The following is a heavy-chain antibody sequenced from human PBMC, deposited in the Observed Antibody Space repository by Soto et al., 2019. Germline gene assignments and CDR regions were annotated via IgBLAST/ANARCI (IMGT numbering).Heavy chain of an antibody. J-gene: IGHJ5*02. CDR1: GGSVTSHY. CDR3: ARESAGSGRNNWFDP. V-gene: IGHV4-59*02. CDR2: IHYTGGT. Sequence: SETLSLTCTVYGGSVTSHYWSWIRQPPGKGLEWIGFIHYTGGTKYNPSLESRVTMSIDTSQNQLSLRLNSVTAADTAVYYCARESAGSGRNNWFDPWGLGTLVTAPQ. D-gene: IGHD3-10*01.